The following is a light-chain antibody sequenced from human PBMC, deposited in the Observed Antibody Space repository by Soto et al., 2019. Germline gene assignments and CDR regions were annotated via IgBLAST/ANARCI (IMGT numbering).Light chain of an antibody. V-gene: IGLV2-14*01. CDR2: EVR. Sequence: QSVLTQPASVSGSPGQSITISCTGTSSDVGDYNYVSWYQHHPGKAPKLMIYEVRNRPSGVSNRFSGSKSGNTASLTISGLQAEDEADYYRLSYRSISTWVFGGGTKLTVL. J-gene: IGLJ2*01. CDR3: LSYRSISTWV. CDR1: SSDVGDYNY.